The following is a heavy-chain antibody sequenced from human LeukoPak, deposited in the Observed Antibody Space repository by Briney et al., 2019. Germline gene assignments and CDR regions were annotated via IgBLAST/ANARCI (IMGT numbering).Heavy chain of an antibody. Sequence: ASVKVSCKASGYSFITYGISWVRQAPGQGLEWMGWINPNSGGTNYAQKFQGRVTMTRDTSISTAYMELSRLRSDDTAVYYCARQGYDSSGPFTGWFDPWGQGTLVTVSS. CDR2: INPNSGGT. CDR1: GYSFITYG. D-gene: IGHD3-22*01. CDR3: ARQGYDSSGPFTGWFDP. J-gene: IGHJ5*02. V-gene: IGHV1-2*02.